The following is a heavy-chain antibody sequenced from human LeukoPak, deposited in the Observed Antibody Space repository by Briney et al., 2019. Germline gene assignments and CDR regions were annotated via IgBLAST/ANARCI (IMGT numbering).Heavy chain of an antibody. J-gene: IGHJ3*02. CDR1: GGSISSYY. V-gene: IGHV4-59*01. Sequence: SETLSLTCTVSGGSISSYYWSWIRQPPGKGLEWIGYIYYSGSTNYNPSLKSRVTISVDTSKNQFSLKLSSVTAADTAVYYCARGAYCGGDCHYGVGAFDIWGQGTMVTVSS. D-gene: IGHD2-21*02. CDR2: IYYSGST. CDR3: ARGAYCGGDCHYGVGAFDI.